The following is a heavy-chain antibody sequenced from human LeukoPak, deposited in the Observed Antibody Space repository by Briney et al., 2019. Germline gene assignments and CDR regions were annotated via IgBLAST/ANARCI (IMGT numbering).Heavy chain of an antibody. J-gene: IGHJ6*03. Sequence: SETLSLTCTVSGGSISSGSYSWSWIRQPAGKGLEWIGRIYTSGSTNYNPSLKSQVTISVDTSKNQFSLKLSSVTAADTAVYYCARYRVGPAYYTDVWSKGTTVTASS. CDR1: GGSISSGSYS. CDR2: IYTSGST. D-gene: IGHD3/OR15-3a*01. V-gene: IGHV4-61*02. CDR3: ARYRVGPAYYTDV.